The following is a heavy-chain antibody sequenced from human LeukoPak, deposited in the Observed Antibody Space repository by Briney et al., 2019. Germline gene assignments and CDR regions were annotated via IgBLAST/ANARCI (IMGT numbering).Heavy chain of an antibody. CDR3: ARHVGPGMPVTTELSSYYYYHGMDV. V-gene: IGHV5-51*01. CDR2: IYPGDSST. J-gene: IGHJ6*04. D-gene: IGHD4-17*01. CDR1: GYSFTSYW. Sequence: GESLKISCKSSGYSFTSYWIAWVRQMPGKGLGWMGIIYPGDSSTTYSPSFRGQVTISADKSITTAYLQWSSLEASDTAIYYCARHVGPGMPVTTELSSYYYYHGMDVWGKGTTVTVSS.